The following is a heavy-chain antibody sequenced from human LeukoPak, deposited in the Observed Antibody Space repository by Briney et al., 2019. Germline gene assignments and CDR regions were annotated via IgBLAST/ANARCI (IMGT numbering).Heavy chain of an antibody. J-gene: IGHJ4*02. Sequence: GGSLRLSCAASGFTFDDYTMHWVRQAPGKGLEWVSAISGSGGSTYYADSVKGRFTISRGNSKNTLYLQMNSLRAEDTAVYYCAKSRYCSSTSCYHYFDYWGQGTLVTVSS. CDR2: ISGSGGST. D-gene: IGHD2-2*01. CDR1: GFTFDDYT. V-gene: IGHV3-23*01. CDR3: AKSRYCSSTSCYHYFDY.